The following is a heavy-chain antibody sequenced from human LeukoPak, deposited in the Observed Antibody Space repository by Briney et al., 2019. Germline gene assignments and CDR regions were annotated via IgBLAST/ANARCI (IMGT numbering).Heavy chain of an antibody. CDR1: GFTFSSSG. CDR2: IRFDGTTK. D-gene: IGHD4-23*01. V-gene: IGHV3-30*02. CDR3: ARDARDGYGGNPFDY. Sequence: PGGSLRLSCAASGFTFSSSGMHWVRQAPGRGLEWVAFIRFDGTTKYYAQSVRGRFTISRDNSKNTLGLQMNSLRAEDTAVYYCARDARDGYGGNPFDYWGQGTLVTVSS. J-gene: IGHJ4*02.